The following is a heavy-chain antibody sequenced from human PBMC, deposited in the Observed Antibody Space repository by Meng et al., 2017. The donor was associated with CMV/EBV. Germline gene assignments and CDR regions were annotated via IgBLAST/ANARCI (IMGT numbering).Heavy chain of an antibody. D-gene: IGHD3-10*01. CDR1: GASSRSYY. CDR3: AREEITMVRGVLNYFDY. J-gene: IGHJ4*02. V-gene: IGHV4-4*07. Sequence: SGASSRSYYGSWIRQPAGKGLEWIGRIYTSGSTNYNPSLKSRVTMSVDTSKNQFSLKLSSVTAADTAVYYCAREEITMVRGVLNYFDYWGQGTLVTVSS. CDR2: IYTSGST.